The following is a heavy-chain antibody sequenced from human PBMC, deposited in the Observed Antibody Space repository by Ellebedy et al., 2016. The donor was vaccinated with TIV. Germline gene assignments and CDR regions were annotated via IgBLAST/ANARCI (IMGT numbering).Heavy chain of an antibody. CDR3: MAHSDFDC. V-gene: IGHV3-30*03. CDR1: EFTFSTYA. CDR2: ISYDGSNR. J-gene: IGHJ4*02. Sequence: PGGSLRLSCAASEFTFSTYAMHWVRQAPGKGLEWVAFISYDGSNRYYADSVKGRFTISRDNAQKSLDLQMSSLRAEDTAVYYCMAHSDFDCWGQGTLVIVSS. D-gene: IGHD2-15*01.